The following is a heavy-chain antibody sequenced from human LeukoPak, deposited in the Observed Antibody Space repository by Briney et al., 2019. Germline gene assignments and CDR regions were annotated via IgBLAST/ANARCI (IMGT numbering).Heavy chain of an antibody. CDR2: IYTSGST. CDR1: GGSISSYY. V-gene: IGHV4-4*07. CDR3: ARDASYYYGSGSPRHFDY. Sequence: PSETLSLTYTVSGGSISSYYWSWIRQPAGKGLEWIGRIYTSGSTNYNPSLKSRVTMSVDTSKNQFSLKLGSVTAADTAVYYCARDASYYYGSGSPRHFDYWGQGTLVTVSS. J-gene: IGHJ4*02. D-gene: IGHD3-10*01.